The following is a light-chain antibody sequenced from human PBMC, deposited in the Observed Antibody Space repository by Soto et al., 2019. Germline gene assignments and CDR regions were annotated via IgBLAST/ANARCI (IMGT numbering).Light chain of an antibody. V-gene: IGKV3-11*01. CDR2: DAS. J-gene: IGKJ3*01. CDR1: QSVSSY. Sequence: EIVLTQSPATLSLSPGERATLSCRASQSVSSYLAWYQQKPGQAPWLLIYDASNRATGIPARFSGSGSGTDFTLTISSLEPEDFAVYYCQQRSNWLGAFGPGTKVDIK. CDR3: QQRSNWLGA.